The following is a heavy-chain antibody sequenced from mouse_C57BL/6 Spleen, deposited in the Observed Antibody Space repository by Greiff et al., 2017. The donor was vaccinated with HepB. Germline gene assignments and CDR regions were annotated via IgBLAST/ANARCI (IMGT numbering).Heavy chain of an antibody. CDR3: AREDGNYNMDY. D-gene: IGHD2-1*01. J-gene: IGHJ4*01. CDR2: INYDGSST. Sequence: EVKLVESEGGLVQPGSSMKLSCTASGFTFSDYYMAWVRQVPEKGLDWVANINYDGSSTYYLDSLKSRFIISRDNAKNILYLQMSSLKSEDTATYYCAREDGNYNMDYWSQGTSVTVAS. CDR1: GFTFSDYY. V-gene: IGHV5-16*01.